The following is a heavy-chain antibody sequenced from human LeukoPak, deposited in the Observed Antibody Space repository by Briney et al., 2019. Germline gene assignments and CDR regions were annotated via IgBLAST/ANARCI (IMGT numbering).Heavy chain of an antibody. J-gene: IGHJ4*02. V-gene: IGHV1-69*05. CDR1: GGTFSSYA. CDR3: ARGDYYDSSGYYSLGDY. Sequence: GASVKVSCKASGGTFSSYAISWVRQAPGQGLEWMGGIIPIFGTANYAQKFQGRVTITTDESTSTAYMELSSLRSEDTAVYYCARGDYYDSSGYYSLGDYWGQGTLVTVSS. CDR2: IIPIFGTA. D-gene: IGHD3-22*01.